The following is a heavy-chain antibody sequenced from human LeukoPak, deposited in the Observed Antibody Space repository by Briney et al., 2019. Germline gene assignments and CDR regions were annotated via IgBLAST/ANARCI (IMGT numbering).Heavy chain of an antibody. J-gene: IGHJ4*02. D-gene: IGHD6-13*01. Sequence: NPGGSLRLSCAASGFTFSDYYMTWIRLAPGRGLEWVSYISHSGSDKSYADSVKGRFTISRDNARKSPYLQMNSLRVDDTAVYYCARVGIIVAAGTSDFWGQGTLVTVSS. CDR3: ARVGIIVAAGTSDF. V-gene: IGHV3-11*01. CDR1: GFTFSDYY. CDR2: ISHSGSDK.